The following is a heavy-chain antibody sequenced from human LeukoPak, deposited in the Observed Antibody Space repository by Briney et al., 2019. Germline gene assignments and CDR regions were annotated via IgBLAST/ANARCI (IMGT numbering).Heavy chain of an antibody. D-gene: IGHD4-17*01. CDR1: GFTFSTYA. V-gene: IGHV3-69-1*01. Sequence: GGSLRLSCAASGFTFSTYAMRWVRQAPGKGLEWVSYIRSSSTINYADSVKGRFTISRDNAKNSLYLQMNGLRAEDTAVYYCARERYGDYVYDYWGQGTLVTVSS. CDR2: IRSSSTI. CDR3: ARERYGDYVYDY. J-gene: IGHJ4*02.